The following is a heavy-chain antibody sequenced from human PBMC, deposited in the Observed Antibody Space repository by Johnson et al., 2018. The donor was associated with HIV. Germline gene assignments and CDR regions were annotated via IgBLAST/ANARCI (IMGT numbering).Heavy chain of an antibody. Sequence: QVKLVESGGGVVQPGRSLRLSCAASGFTFSRYAMHWVRQAPGKGLEWVAVISYDGSNKYYADSVKGRFAISRDNSKNTLYLQMNSLRAEDTAVYYCAREEGDALDIWDQGTMVTVSS. CDR1: GFTFSRYA. CDR3: AREEGDALDI. CDR2: ISYDGSNK. V-gene: IGHV3-30*09. J-gene: IGHJ3*02.